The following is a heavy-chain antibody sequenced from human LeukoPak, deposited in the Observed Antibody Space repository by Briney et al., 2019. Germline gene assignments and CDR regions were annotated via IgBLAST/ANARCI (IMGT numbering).Heavy chain of an antibody. CDR2: INPHSGGT. CDR1: GHTFTGCY. V-gene: IGHV1-2*02. J-gene: IGHJ5*02. CDR3: TRDHLSGSCFDP. Sequence: ASVKVSCKTSGHTFTGCYIHWVRQAPGQGLEWMGWINPHSGGTNYVQRFQGRVTMTRDTSIATAYMELSRLRSDDTAVYYCTRDHLSGSCFDPWGQGTLVTVSS. D-gene: IGHD1-26*01.